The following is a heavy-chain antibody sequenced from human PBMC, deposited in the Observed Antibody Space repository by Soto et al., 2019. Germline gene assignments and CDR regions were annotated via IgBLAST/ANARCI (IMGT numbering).Heavy chain of an antibody. CDR1: GFTFSSYS. CDR2: ITSSSTYI. CDR3: ARIPEKNIVMVYYYYYMDV. V-gene: IGHV3-21*01. Sequence: EVQLVESGGGLVKPGGSLRLSCAASGFTFSSYSMNWVRQAPGKGLEWVSSITSSSTYIYYADSLKGRFTISRDNAKNTLYLQMNSLSAEDTAVYYCARIPEKNIVMVYYYYYMDVWGKGTTVTVSS. D-gene: IGHD2-15*01. J-gene: IGHJ6*03.